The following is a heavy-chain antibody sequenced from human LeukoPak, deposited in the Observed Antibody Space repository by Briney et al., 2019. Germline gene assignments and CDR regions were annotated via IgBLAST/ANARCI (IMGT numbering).Heavy chain of an antibody. Sequence: TSETLSLTCTVSGDSISSSSYYWGWIRQPPGKGLEWIGSIYYSGSTYYNPSLKSRVTISVDTSKNQFSLKLSSVTAADTAVYYCARQLGYCSSTSCYADKVDYWGQGTLVTVSS. V-gene: IGHV4-39*01. CDR3: ARQLGYCSSTSCYADKVDY. CDR1: GDSISSSSYY. J-gene: IGHJ4*02. CDR2: IYYSGST. D-gene: IGHD2-2*01.